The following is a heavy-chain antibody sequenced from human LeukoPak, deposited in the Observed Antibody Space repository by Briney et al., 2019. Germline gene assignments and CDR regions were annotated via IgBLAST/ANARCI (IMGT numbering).Heavy chain of an antibody. CDR2: IDKHGNGK. V-gene: IGHV3-7*01. J-gene: IGHJ4*02. CDR3: ARDAGWGYYDL. D-gene: IGHD1-26*01. Sequence: GGSLTLTCVASGFTFSTYWGTWVRQAPGKGLEWVANIDKHGNGKYYVDSLKGRFAISRDYASNSVFLQMNSLRAEDTSVYYCARDAGWGYYDLWGQGTPVTVSS. CDR1: GFTFSTYW.